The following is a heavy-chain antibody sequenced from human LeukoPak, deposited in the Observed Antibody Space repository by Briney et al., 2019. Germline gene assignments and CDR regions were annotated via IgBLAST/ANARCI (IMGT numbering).Heavy chain of an antibody. V-gene: IGHV1-69*13. D-gene: IGHD6-13*01. CDR3: ARESKSTSWALYDAFDI. CDR1: GGTFSSYA. J-gene: IGHJ3*02. Sequence: SVKVSCKASGGTFSSYAISWVRQAPGQGLEWMGGIIPIFGTANYAQKFQGRVTITADESTSTAYMELSSLRSGDTAVYYCARESKSTSWALYDAFDIWGQGTMVTVSS. CDR2: IIPIFGTA.